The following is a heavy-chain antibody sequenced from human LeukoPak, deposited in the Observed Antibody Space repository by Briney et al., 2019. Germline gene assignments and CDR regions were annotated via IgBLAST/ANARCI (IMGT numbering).Heavy chain of an antibody. D-gene: IGHD6-13*01. CDR1: GGSISSYY. CDR2: ISYSGST. V-gene: IGHV4-59*01. J-gene: IGHJ1*01. Sequence: SSETLSLTCTVSGGSISSYYWSWIRQPPGKGLEWIGYISYSGSTNYNPSLKSRVTISVDTSKNQFSLKLSSVTAADTAVYYCARGHIIAADHFQRWGQGTLVTVSS. CDR3: ARGHIIAADHFQR.